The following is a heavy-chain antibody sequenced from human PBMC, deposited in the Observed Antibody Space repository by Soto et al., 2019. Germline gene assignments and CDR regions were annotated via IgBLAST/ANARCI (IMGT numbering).Heavy chain of an antibody. CDR2: ISWNSGSI. D-gene: IGHD2-15*01. CDR1: GFTFDDYA. Sequence: GGSLRLSCAASGFTFDDYAMHWVRQAPGKGLEWVSGISWNSGSIGYADSVKGRFTISRDNAKNSLYLQMNSLRAEDTALYYCAKDGVAATQLEIDYWGQGTLVTVSS. J-gene: IGHJ4*02. CDR3: AKDGVAATQLEIDY. V-gene: IGHV3-9*01.